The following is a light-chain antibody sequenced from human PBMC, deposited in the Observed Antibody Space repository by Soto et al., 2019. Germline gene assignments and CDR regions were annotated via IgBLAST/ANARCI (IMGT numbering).Light chain of an antibody. CDR2: GAS. CDR1: QSISSY. J-gene: IGKJ2*01. V-gene: IGKV1-39*01. Sequence: DIQMTQSPSSLSASVGERVTITCRASQSISSYLNWYQGKPGKAPKLLIFGASSLQSGVPSRFSGSGSGTDFTLTISSLQPDDFATYYCQQSYSTLYTFGPRTKLEIK. CDR3: QQSYSTLYT.